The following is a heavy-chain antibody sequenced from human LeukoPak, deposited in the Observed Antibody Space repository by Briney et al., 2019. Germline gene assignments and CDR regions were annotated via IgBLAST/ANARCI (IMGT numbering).Heavy chain of an antibody. J-gene: IGHJ3*02. CDR2: IYYSGST. D-gene: IGHD3-22*01. CDR1: GGSISSYY. CDR3: AXXXXXXXXDSSGYYWFHNAFDI. Sequence: SETLSFTCTVSGGSISSYYWSWIRQRQGKGREWIGNIYYSGSTNYNPSLKSRVTISVDTSRNQFSLKRSSVTAADTAVYYCAXXXXXXXXDSSGYYWFHNAFDIWGQGTMVTVSS. V-gene: IGHV4-59*08.